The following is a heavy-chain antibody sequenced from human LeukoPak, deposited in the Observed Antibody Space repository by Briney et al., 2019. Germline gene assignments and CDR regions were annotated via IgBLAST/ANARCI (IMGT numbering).Heavy chain of an antibody. Sequence: GGSLRLSCAASGFTFSSHWMHWVRQAPGKGLVWVSRINSDGSTTTYAHSVTGRFIVSRDNANNPLYLQMSSLRAEDTAVYYCARERDRGGYRDDYWGQGTLVTVSS. CDR1: GFTFSSHW. V-gene: IGHV3-74*01. CDR2: INSDGSTT. J-gene: IGHJ4*02. D-gene: IGHD1-26*01. CDR3: ARERDRGGYRDDY.